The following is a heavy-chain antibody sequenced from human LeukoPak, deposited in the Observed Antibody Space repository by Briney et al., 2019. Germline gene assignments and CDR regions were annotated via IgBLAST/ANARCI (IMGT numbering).Heavy chain of an antibody. Sequence: ASVKASCKASGYTFTSCGISWVRRAPGQGLEWMGWISGYNGNTIYAQKFQGRVTMTTDTSTRAAQMELRSLSSDDTAVYYCARVGGCSGNGCYSGVYHYYYMDVWGKGTTVTVSS. J-gene: IGHJ6*03. D-gene: IGHD2-15*01. CDR1: GYTFTSCG. CDR3: ARVGGCSGNGCYSGVYHYYYMDV. V-gene: IGHV1-18*01. CDR2: ISGYNGNT.